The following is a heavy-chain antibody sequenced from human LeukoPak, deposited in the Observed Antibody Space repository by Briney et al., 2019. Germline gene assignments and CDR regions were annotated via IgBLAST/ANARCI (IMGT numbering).Heavy chain of an antibody. V-gene: IGHV4-39*07. CDR1: GGSISTNSYY. CDR2: IYYSGST. J-gene: IGHJ4*02. Sequence: SETLSLTCTVSGGSISTNSYYWGWIRQPPGKGLKWIGSIYYSGSTYYNPSLRSRVTISVNTSKNQFSLKLSSVTAADTAVYYCARVPYGEPYYFDYWGQGTLVTVSS. CDR3: ARVPYGEPYYFDY. D-gene: IGHD4-17*01.